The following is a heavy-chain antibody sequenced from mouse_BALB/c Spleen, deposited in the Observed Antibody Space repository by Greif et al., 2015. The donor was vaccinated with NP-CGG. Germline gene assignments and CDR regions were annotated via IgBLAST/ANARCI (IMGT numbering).Heavy chain of an antibody. J-gene: IGHJ3*01. D-gene: IGHD1-1*01. V-gene: IGHV5-17*02. Sequence: EVKLMESGGGLVQPGGSRKLSCAASGFTFSSFGMHWVRQAPEKGLEWVAYISSGSSTIYYADTVKGRFTISRDNPKNTLFLQMTSLRSEDTAMYYCARSGSTWFAYWGQGTLVTVSA. CDR1: GFTFSSFG. CDR2: ISSGSSTI. CDR3: ARSGSTWFAY.